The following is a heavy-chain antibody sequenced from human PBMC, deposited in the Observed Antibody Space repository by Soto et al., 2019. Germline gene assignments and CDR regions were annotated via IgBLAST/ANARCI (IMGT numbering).Heavy chain of an antibody. J-gene: IGHJ3*02. CDR2: IIPILGIA. CDR3: ARRAYDYIWGSYRRDAFDI. D-gene: IGHD3-16*02. V-gene: IGHV1-69*02. CDR1: GGTFSSYT. Sequence: SVKVSCKASGGTFSSYTISWVRQAPGQGLEWMGRIIPILGIANYAQKFQGRVTITADKSTSTAYMELSSLRSEDTAVYYCARRAYDYIWGSYRRDAFDIWGQGTMVTVSS.